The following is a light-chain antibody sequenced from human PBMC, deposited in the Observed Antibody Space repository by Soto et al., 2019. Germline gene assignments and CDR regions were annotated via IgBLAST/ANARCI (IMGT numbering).Light chain of an antibody. CDR2: DVN. V-gene: IGLV2-11*01. Sequence: QSVLTQPRSVSGSPGQSVTIFCSGTTNDVGAYNYVSWYQQHPGKAPKLMIYDVNKRPSGVPDRFSGSKSGNTASLTISGLQAEDEGDYYCCSYAASYTPNWVFGGGTKVTVL. CDR1: TNDVGAYNY. CDR3: CSYAASYTPNWV. J-gene: IGLJ3*02.